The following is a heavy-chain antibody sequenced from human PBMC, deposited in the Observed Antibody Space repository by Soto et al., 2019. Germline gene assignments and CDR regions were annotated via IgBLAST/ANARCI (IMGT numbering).Heavy chain of an antibody. V-gene: IGHV1-8*01. Sequence: QVQLVQSGAEVKKPGASVKVSCKASGYTFTSYDINWVRQATGQGLEWMGWMSPNSGNTGYAQKFQGRVNMTRNTSIGTAYMERSRLRSEVTAVYYCARYVACGGDCYRDWGQGTPVTVSS. J-gene: IGHJ4*02. CDR2: MSPNSGNT. CDR3: ARYVACGGDCYRD. CDR1: GYTFTSYD. D-gene: IGHD2-21*02.